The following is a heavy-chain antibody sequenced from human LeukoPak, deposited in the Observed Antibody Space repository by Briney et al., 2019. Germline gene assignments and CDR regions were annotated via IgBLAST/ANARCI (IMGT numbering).Heavy chain of an antibody. CDR3: ARDTTDSSSSNYDYVWGSYRPIAAFDY. J-gene: IGHJ4*02. D-gene: IGHD3-16*02. V-gene: IGHV1-69*04. Sequence: GASVKVSCKASGYTFTGYYMHWVRQAPGQGLEWMGRIIPILGIANYAQKFQGRVTITADKSTSTAYMELSSLRSEDTAVYYCARDTTDSSSSNYDYVWGSYRPIAAFDYWGQGTLVTVSS. CDR2: IIPILGIA. CDR1: GYTFTGYY.